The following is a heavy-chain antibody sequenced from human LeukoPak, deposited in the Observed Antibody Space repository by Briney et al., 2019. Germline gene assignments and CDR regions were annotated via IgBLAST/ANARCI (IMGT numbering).Heavy chain of an antibody. CDR1: GGSFSGYY. D-gene: IGHD6-13*01. CDR3: ARSNGQRTGQQLVRIGLSSKYAFDI. J-gene: IGHJ3*02. V-gene: IGHV4-59*08. Sequence: SETLSLTCAVYGGSFSGYYWSWIRQPPGKGLEWIGYIYYSGSTNYNPSLKSRVTISVDTSKNQFSLKLSSVTAADTAVYYCARSNGQRTGQQLVRIGLSSKYAFDIWGQGTMVTVSS. CDR2: IYYSGST.